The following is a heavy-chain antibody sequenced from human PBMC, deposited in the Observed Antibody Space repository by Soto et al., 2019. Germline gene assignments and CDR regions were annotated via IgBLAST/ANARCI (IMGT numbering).Heavy chain of an antibody. CDR3: AQHRTPYDAFDI. CDR1: GCTFSSYA. J-gene: IGHJ3*02. Sequence: GASVKVSCKASGCTFSSYAINWVRQAPGQGLEWMGGIIPIFGTANYAQNFQGRVTITADESTTTAYMALSSLRSEDTAVYYCAQHRTPYDAFDIWGQGTIFKVSS. V-gene: IGHV1-69*13. CDR2: IIPIFGTA.